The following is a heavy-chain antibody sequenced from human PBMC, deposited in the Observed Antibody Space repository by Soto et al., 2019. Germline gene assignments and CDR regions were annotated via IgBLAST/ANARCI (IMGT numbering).Heavy chain of an antibody. CDR3: AKDYFSGIEL. CDR1: GFPFSISW. Sequence: GGSLRLSCAASGFPFSISWMLWVRQVPGKGLEWVSLITSDGSKTIYADSVKGRFSISRDNAESTVYLQMNSLRAEDTGVYYRAKDYFSGIELWGQGTPVTGSS. J-gene: IGHJ4*02. D-gene: IGHD2-8*02. CDR2: ITSDGSKT. V-gene: IGHV3-74*01.